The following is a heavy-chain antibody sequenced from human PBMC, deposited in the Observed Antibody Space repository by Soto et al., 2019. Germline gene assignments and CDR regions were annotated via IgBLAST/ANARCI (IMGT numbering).Heavy chain of an antibody. CDR2: IYYSGTT. D-gene: IGHD6-13*01. CDR1: GYSISSSNW. Sequence: SETLSLTCAVSGYSISSSNWWGWIRQPPGKGLEWIGYIYYSGTTYYSPSFQGHVTISADKSISTAYLQWSSLKASDTAMYYCARLQAAAGDNDLTFDYWGQGTLVTVSS. J-gene: IGHJ4*02. V-gene: IGHV4-28*01. CDR3: ARLQAAAGDNDLTFDY.